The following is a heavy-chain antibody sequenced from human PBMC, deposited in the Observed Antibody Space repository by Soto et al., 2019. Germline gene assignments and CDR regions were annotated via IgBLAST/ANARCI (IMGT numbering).Heavy chain of an antibody. J-gene: IGHJ4*02. CDR3: AKKGDYDFWSGYYNC. Sequence: QVQLVESGGGVVQPGRSLRLSCAASGFTFSSYGMHWVRQAPGKGLEWVAVISYDGSNKYYADSVKGRFTISRDNSMNTLYLQMNSLRAEDTAVYYCAKKGDYDFWSGYYNCWGQGTLVTVSS. CDR2: ISYDGSNK. CDR1: GFTFSSYG. V-gene: IGHV3-30*18. D-gene: IGHD3-3*01.